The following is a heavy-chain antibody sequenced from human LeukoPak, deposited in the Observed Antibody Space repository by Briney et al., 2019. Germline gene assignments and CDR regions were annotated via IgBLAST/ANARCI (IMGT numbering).Heavy chain of an antibody. CDR1: GFTFSVFD. CDR2: ITSSSTYK. D-gene: IGHD2-15*01. J-gene: IGHJ4*02. V-gene: IGHV3-21*01. CDR3: VAPSCGGGACYAFDF. Sequence: PGRSLRLSCAASGFTFSVFDMNWVRQAPGKGLEWISSITSSSTYKYYADSVRGRFTISRDNAKNSLFLQMDSLTAEDTAVYYCVAPSCGGGACYAFDFWGQGILVTVSS.